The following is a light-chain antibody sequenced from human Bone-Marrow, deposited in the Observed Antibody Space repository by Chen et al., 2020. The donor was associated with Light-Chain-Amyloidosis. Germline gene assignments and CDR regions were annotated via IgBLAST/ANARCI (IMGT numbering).Light chain of an antibody. J-gene: IGKJ1*01. CDR2: DAS. CDR3: QQCKHWPSWT. V-gene: IGKV3-15*01. Sequence: EVVMTQSPATLSVSPGERVTLSCRASQSVSTNLVWYQQKPGQAPRLLIYDASTRATDIPARFSGIVSGTVFTLTISGLQSEDFAVYYCQQCKHWPSWTFGQGTKVEIK. CDR1: QSVSTN.